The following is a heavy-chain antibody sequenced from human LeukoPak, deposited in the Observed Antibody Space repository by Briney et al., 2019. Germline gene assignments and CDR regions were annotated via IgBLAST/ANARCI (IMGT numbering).Heavy chain of an antibody. J-gene: IGHJ4*02. Sequence: SETLSLTCTVSGGSICSYYWSWIRQPPGKGLEWIGYIYYSGSTNYNPSLKSRVTISVDTSKNQFSLKLSSVTAADTAVYYCARHMWDGYNGIDYWGQGTLVTVSS. CDR2: IYYSGST. V-gene: IGHV4-59*08. CDR1: GGSICSYY. CDR3: ARHMWDGYNGIDY. D-gene: IGHD5-24*01.